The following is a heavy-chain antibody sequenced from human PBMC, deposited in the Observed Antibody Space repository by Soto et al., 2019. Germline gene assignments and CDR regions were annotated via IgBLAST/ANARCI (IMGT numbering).Heavy chain of an antibody. J-gene: IGHJ2*01. Sequence: DVPLLESGGGLVQPGGSLRLSCAASGFTFRSYAMSWFRQAPGKGLEWVSGISGSGISTHYADSVKGRFTVSRDNSKTTLYLQMNSLRAEDTAVYNCAKEPVGPDWYFDLWGRGTLVTVSS. CDR2: ISGSGIST. CDR1: GFTFRSYA. CDR3: AKEPVGPDWYFDL. V-gene: IGHV3-23*01.